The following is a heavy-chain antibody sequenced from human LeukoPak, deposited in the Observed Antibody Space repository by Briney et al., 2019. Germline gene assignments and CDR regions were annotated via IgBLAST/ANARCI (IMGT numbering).Heavy chain of an antibody. CDR1: GGSISSYY. CDR2: IYYSGST. CDR3: ARHPRFSSSQGFDP. D-gene: IGHD6-19*01. Sequence: SETLSLTCTVSGGSISSYYWSWIRQPPGKGLEWIGYIYYSGSTNYNPSLKSRVTISVDTSKNQFSLKLSSVTAADTAVYYCARHPRFSSSQGFDPWGQGTLVTVSS. V-gene: IGHV4-59*08. J-gene: IGHJ5*02.